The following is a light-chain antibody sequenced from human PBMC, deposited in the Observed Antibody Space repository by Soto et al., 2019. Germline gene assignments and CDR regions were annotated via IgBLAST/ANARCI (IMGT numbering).Light chain of an antibody. CDR2: GAS. V-gene: IGKV3-20*01. Sequence: EIVLTQSPGTLSLSPGERATLSCRASQSVSSSYLAWYQQKPGQAPRLLIYGASSRATGIPDRFSGSGSGTDFTLTISRLEPEDFAVYYCQQYGSSPPLGPGTNVDIK. CDR1: QSVSSSY. J-gene: IGKJ3*01. CDR3: QQYGSSPP.